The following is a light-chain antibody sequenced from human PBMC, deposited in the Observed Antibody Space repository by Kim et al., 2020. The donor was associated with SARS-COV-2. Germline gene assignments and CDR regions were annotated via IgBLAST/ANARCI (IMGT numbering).Light chain of an antibody. Sequence: NFMLTQPPSVSESPGKTVTISCTRSSGSIASNYVQWYQQRPGSAPTTVIYEDNQRPSGVPVRFSGSIDSSSNSASLTISGLKTEDEADYYCQSYDSSVQVFGGGTKLTV. J-gene: IGLJ3*02. CDR1: SGSIASNY. CDR3: QSYDSSVQV. CDR2: EDN. V-gene: IGLV6-57*03.